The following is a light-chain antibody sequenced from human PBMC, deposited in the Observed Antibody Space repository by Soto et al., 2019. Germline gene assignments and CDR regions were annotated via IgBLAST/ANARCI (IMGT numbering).Light chain of an antibody. CDR2: AGS. CDR3: QQYGSSPLT. CDR1: QSVNNDF. J-gene: IGKJ4*01. Sequence: EIVLTQSPATLSWSPGERATLSCRASQSVNNDFLAWYQQKPGHAPRLLIYAGSYRATGIADWVSGSGSGTDFTLTIRRLEPEDFAVYYCQQYGSSPLTFGGGTKVEIK. V-gene: IGKV3-20*01.